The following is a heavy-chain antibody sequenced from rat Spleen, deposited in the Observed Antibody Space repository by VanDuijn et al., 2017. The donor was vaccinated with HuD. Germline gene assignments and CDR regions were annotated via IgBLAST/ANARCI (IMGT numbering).Heavy chain of an antibody. Sequence: QVQLKESGPGLVQPSQTLSLTCTVSGFSLSNYGLIWVRQPPGKGLEWMGVIWGNGNANYNSLLKSRLSISRDTSKSQVYLEMTSLQTEDTAIYFCVRERVPGFAFYFDYWGQGVMVTVSS. CDR2: IWGNGNA. CDR1: GFSLSNYG. D-gene: IGHD1-4*01. J-gene: IGHJ2*01. V-gene: IGHV2-13*01. CDR3: VRERVPGFAFYFDY.